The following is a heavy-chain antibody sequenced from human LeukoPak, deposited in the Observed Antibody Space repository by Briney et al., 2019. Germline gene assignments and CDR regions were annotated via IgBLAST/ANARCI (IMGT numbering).Heavy chain of an antibody. V-gene: IGHV1-69*04. CDR2: IIPILDVT. J-gene: IGHJ6*02. CDR3: ARDLSGVVAAAGTGGDYYYGMDV. Sequence: SLKVSFKASGGTFTNYAINWVRQAPGQGLEWMGRIIPILDVTNYAQKFQGRVTMTRDTSTSTVYMELSSLRSEDTAVYYCARDLSGVVAAAGTGGDYYYGMDVWGQGTTVTVSS. D-gene: IGHD6-13*01. CDR1: GGTFTNYA.